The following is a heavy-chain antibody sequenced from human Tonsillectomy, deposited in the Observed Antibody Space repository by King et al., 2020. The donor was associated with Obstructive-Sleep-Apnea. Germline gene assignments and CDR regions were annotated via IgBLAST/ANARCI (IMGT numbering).Heavy chain of an antibody. CDR1: GGTFSSYA. V-gene: IGHV1-69*01. D-gene: IGHD3-22*01. CDR2: IIPIFGTA. J-gene: IGHJ4*02. CDR3: ARVCATFAHYDSSGYSFDY. Sequence: QVQLVESGAEVKKPGASVKVSCKASGGTFSSYAISWVRQAPGQGLEWMGGIIPIFGTANYAQKFQGRVTITADESTSTAYMELSSLRSEDMAVYYCARVCATFAHYDSSGYSFDYWGPGALVTVSS.